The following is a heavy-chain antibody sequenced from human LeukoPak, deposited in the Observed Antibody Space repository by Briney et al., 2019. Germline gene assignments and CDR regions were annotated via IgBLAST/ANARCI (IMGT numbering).Heavy chain of an antibody. Sequence: ASVKVSCKVSGYALTELSMHWVRQAPGKGLEWMGGFDPEDGDTIYAQKFQGRVTMTEDTSTDTAYMELSSLRSEDTAVYYCATTTQLYDILTGYYNVPLGYWGQGTLVTVPS. CDR2: FDPEDGDT. CDR1: GYALTELS. D-gene: IGHD3-9*01. V-gene: IGHV1-24*01. CDR3: ATTTQLYDILTGYYNVPLGY. J-gene: IGHJ4*02.